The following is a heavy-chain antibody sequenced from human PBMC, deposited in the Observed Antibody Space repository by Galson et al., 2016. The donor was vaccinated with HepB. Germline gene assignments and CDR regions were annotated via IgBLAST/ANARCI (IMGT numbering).Heavy chain of an antibody. J-gene: IGHJ4*02. CDR3: ARTPVYRDFDY. V-gene: IGHV5-51*01. CDR2: INPSDSET. Sequence: QSGAEVKKPGESLKISCKGSGYYFASYLIGWVRQMPGKGLEWMGIINPSDSETEYSPSFHGQVTISADKSTSTAYLQWNSLQASDTAMYYCARTPVYRDFDYWGQGTPVTVCS. CDR1: GYYFASYL. D-gene: IGHD5/OR15-5a*01.